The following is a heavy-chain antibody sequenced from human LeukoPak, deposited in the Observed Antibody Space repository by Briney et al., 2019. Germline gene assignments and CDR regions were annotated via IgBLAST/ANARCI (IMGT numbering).Heavy chain of an antibody. CDR1: GFTFSSYA. V-gene: IGHV3-30-3*01. CDR3: ARDKGEPYYYDSSGPSPNWFDP. D-gene: IGHD3-22*01. Sequence: SGGSLRLSCAASGFTFSSYAMHWVRQAPGKGLEWVAVISYDGSNKYYADSVKGRFTISRDNAKNSLYLQMNSLRAEDTAVYYCARDKGEPYYYDSSGPSPNWFDPWGQGTLVTVSS. CDR2: ISYDGSNK. J-gene: IGHJ5*02.